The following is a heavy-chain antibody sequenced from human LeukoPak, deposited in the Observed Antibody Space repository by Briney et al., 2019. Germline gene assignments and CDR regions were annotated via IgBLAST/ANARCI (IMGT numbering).Heavy chain of an antibody. CDR3: ARGLHFLDYVWGSYPLERYFDY. V-gene: IGHV3-30*02. CDR2: IRYDGSNK. D-gene: IGHD3-16*02. J-gene: IGHJ4*02. Sequence: GGSLRLSCAASGFTFSSYGMHWVRQAQGKGLEWVAFIRYDGSNKYYADSVKGRFTISRDNSKNTLYLQMNSLRAEDTAVYYCARGLHFLDYVWGSYPLERYFDYWGQGTLVTVSS. CDR1: GFTFSSYG.